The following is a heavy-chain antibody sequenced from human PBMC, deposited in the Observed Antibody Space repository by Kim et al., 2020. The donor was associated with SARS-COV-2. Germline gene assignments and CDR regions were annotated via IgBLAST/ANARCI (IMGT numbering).Heavy chain of an antibody. D-gene: IGHD3-22*01. Sequence: PSFQGQVTISADTSISTAYLQWSSLKASDTAMYYCARRDYYDSRGYSFDYWGQGTLVTVSS. J-gene: IGHJ4*02. V-gene: IGHV5-51*01. CDR3: ARRDYYDSRGYSFDY.